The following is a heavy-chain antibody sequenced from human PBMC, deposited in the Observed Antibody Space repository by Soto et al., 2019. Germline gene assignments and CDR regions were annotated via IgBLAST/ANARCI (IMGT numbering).Heavy chain of an antibody. V-gene: IGHV3-23*01. D-gene: IGHD3-22*01. J-gene: IGHJ4*02. CDR3: ASWRDYYDSSGYYPLAY. CDR2: ISGSGGST. Sequence: WSLRLSCAASGFTFSSYAMSWVRQAPGKGLEWVSAISGSGGSTYYADSVKGRFTISRDNSKNTLYLQMNSLRAEDTAVYYCASWRDYYDSSGYYPLAYWGQGTLVTVSS. CDR1: GFTFSSYA.